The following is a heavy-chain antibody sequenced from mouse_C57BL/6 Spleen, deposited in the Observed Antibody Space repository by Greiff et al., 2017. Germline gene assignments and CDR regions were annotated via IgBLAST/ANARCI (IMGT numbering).Heavy chain of an antibody. D-gene: IGHD4-1*01. Sequence: EVQLQQSGPELVKPGASVKIPCKASGYTFTDYNMDWVKQSHGKSLEWIGDITPNNGGTIYNQKFKGKATLTVDKSSSTAYMELRSLTSEDTAVYYCARLDGTEYFDVWGTGTTVTVSS. J-gene: IGHJ1*03. CDR2: ITPNNGGT. CDR3: ARLDGTEYFDV. V-gene: IGHV1-18*01. CDR1: GYTFTDYN.